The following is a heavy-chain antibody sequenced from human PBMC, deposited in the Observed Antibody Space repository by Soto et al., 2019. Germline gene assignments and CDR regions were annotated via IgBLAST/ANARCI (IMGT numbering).Heavy chain of an antibody. V-gene: IGHV3-7*01. CDR1: GFTFSNYW. J-gene: IGHJ5*02. CDR3: AIQPAP. CDR2: INQDGSAK. Sequence: EVQLVESGGGLVQPGGSLRLSCAASGFTFSNYWMSWVRQAPGEGLEWLANINQDGSAKFYVDSVKGRFTISRDNAKNSLYLQMNSLRDEDSAVYYCAIQPAPRGQGTLVTVSS.